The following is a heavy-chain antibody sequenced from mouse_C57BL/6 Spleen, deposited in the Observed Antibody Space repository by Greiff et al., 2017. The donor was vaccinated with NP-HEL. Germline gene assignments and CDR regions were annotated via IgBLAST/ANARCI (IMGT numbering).Heavy chain of an antibody. V-gene: IGHV5-15*01. Sequence: EVMLVESGGGLVQPGGSLKLSCAASGFTFSDYGMAWVRQAPRKGPEWVAFISNLAYSIYYADTVTGRFTISRENAKNTLYLEMSSLRSEDTAMYYWARDYGSSYDWYFDVWGTGTTVTVSS. CDR2: ISNLAYSI. J-gene: IGHJ1*03. D-gene: IGHD1-1*01. CDR3: ARDYGSSYDWYFDV. CDR1: GFTFSDYG.